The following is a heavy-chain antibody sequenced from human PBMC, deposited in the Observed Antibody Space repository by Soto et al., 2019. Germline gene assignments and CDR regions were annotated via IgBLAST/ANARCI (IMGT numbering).Heavy chain of an antibody. J-gene: IGHJ4*02. D-gene: IGHD6-19*01. CDR2: IYYSGSV. Sequence: PSETLSLTCNVSGGSISSADYYWTWIRQPPGKGLEWIGYIYYSGSVYHNPSLKSRVTISRDNAKNSLYLQVNSLRAEDTAVYYCARGPMAADFDYWGQGTVVTVSS. V-gene: IGHV4-30-4*01. CDR3: ARGPMAADFDY. CDR1: GGSISSADYY.